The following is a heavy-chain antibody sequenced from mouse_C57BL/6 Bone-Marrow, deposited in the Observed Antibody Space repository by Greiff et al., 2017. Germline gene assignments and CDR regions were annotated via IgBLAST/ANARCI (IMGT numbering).Heavy chain of an antibody. V-gene: IGHV7-3*01. CDR1: GFTFTDYY. J-gene: IGHJ1*03. CDR2: IRNKANGYTT. CDR3: ASSTTVVATDWYFDV. Sequence: EVQLVESGGGLVQPGGSLSLSCAASGFTFTDYYMSWVRQPPGKALEWLGFIRNKANGYTTEYSASVKGRFTISRDNSQSILYLQMNALRAEDSATYYCASSTTVVATDWYFDVWGTGTTVTVSS. D-gene: IGHD1-1*01.